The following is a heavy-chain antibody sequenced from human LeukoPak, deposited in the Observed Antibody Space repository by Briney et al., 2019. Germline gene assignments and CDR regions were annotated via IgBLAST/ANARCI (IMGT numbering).Heavy chain of an antibody. CDR2: ISAYNGNT. CDR1: GYTFTSYG. J-gene: IGHJ4*02. D-gene: IGHD3-22*01. CDR3: ARKPSVYYYDSSGPFDY. V-gene: IGHV1-18*01. Sequence: ASVKVSCKASGYTFTSYGISWVRQAPGQGLEWMGWISAYNGNTNYAQKLQGRVTMTTDTSTSTAYMELRSLRSDDTAVYYCARKPSVYYYDSSGPFDYWGQGTLVTVSS.